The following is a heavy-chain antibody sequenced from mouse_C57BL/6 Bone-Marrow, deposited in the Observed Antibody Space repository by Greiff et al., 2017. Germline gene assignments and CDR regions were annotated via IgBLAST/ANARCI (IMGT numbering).Heavy chain of an antibody. Sequence: VQLQQSGAELARPGASVKLSCKASGYTFTSYGLSWVKQRTGQGLEWIGEIYPRSGNTYYNEKFKGKATLTADKSSSTAYMELRSLTSEDSAVYFCARKGDYGSRGDYWGQGNTLTVSS. CDR2: IYPRSGNT. J-gene: IGHJ2*01. CDR3: ARKGDYGSRGDY. D-gene: IGHD1-1*01. V-gene: IGHV1-81*01. CDR1: GYTFTSYG.